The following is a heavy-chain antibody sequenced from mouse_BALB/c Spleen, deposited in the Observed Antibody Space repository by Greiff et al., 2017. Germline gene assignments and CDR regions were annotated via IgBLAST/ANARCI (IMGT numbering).Heavy chain of an antibody. Sequence: EVNVVESGGGLVKPGGSLKLSCAASGFTFSDYYMYWVRQTPEKRLEWVATISDGGSYTYYPDSVKGRFTISRDNAKNNLYLQMSSLKSEDTAMYYCARVDGGTWGQGTLVTVSA. CDR2: ISDGGSYT. D-gene: IGHD2-14*01. CDR1: GFTFSDYY. J-gene: IGHJ3*01. V-gene: IGHV5-4*02. CDR3: ARVDGGT.